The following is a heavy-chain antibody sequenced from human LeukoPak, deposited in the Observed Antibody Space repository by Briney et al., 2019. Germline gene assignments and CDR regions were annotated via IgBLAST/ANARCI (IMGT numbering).Heavy chain of an antibody. CDR2: MNTDGSRT. CDR1: GFTFSRYW. CDR3: ASDFGGHDDF. Sequence: PGESLRLSCAASGFTFSRYWMHWVRQAPGKGLVWVSRMNTDGSRTDYADSVKGRFTISRDNAKNTLYLQMNSLGVEDTAVYSCASDFGGHDDFWGQGILVTVSS. D-gene: IGHD4-23*01. J-gene: IGHJ4*02. V-gene: IGHV3-74*01.